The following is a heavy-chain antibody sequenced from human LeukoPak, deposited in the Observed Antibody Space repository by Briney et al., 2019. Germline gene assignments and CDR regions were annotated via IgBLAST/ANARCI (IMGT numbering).Heavy chain of an antibody. CDR3: AKGDTTWELPQDY. CDR1: AFSFSIDS. J-gene: IGHJ4*02. V-gene: IGHV3-23*01. CDR2: IIGSGGIT. Sequence: GGSLSLACAAAAFSFSIDSMGWVRQAAGKGREWVSAIIGSGGITSYADSVKGRFTNSRNNSKNTLYLQMNSLRAEDTAVYYCAKGDTTWELPQDYWGQGTLVTVSS. D-gene: IGHD1-26*01.